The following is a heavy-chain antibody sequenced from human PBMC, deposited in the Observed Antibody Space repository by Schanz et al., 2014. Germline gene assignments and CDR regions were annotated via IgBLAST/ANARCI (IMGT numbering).Heavy chain of an antibody. CDR2: IKEDGSVK. CDR1: GFTFSTHA. CDR3: ARHGGIPYYPMDV. V-gene: IGHV3-7*03. D-gene: IGHD3-16*01. Sequence: EMQLLESGGGLIQPGGSLRLSCAASGFTFSTHAMSWVRQAPGKGLEWVANIKEDGSVKDYVDSVKGRFTISRDNAKNSLYLQMNSLRADDTAMYYCARHGGIPYYPMDVWGQGTTVTVSS. J-gene: IGHJ6*02.